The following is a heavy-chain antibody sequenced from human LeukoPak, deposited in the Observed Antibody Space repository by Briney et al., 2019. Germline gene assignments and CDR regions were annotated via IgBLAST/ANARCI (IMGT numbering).Heavy chain of an antibody. CDR1: GYSFTSYW. CDR2: IYPGDSDT. J-gene: IGHJ5*02. CDR3: ARLDGRYSSSRAGINWFDP. D-gene: IGHD6-13*01. V-gene: IGHV5-51*01. Sequence: GESLKISCKGSGYSFTSYWIGWVRQMPGKGLEWMGIIYPGDSDTRYSPSFQGQVTISADKSISTAYLQWSSLKASDTAMYYCARLDGRYSSSRAGINWFDPWGQGTLVTVSS.